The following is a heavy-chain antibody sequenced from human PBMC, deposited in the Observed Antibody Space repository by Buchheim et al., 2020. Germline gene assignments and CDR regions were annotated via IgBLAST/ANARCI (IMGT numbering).Heavy chain of an antibody. V-gene: IGHV3-30-3*01. Sequence: VQLLESGGGVVQPGRSLRLSCAASGFTFSSYAMHWVRQAPGKGLEWVAVISYDGSNKYYADSVKGRFTISRDNSKNTLYLQMNSLRAEDTAVYYCARDRWTTVTTLTWYFDLWGRGTL. CDR3: ARDRWTTVTTLTWYFDL. CDR1: GFTFSSYA. CDR2: ISYDGSNK. D-gene: IGHD4-17*01. J-gene: IGHJ2*01.